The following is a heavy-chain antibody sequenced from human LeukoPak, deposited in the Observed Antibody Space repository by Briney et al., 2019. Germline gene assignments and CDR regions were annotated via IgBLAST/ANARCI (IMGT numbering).Heavy chain of an antibody. D-gene: IGHD3-22*01. CDR2: ISYDGSNK. CDR1: GFTFSSYA. Sequence: QPGRSLRLSCAASGFTFSSYAMHWVRQAPGKGLEWVAVISYDGSNKYYADSVKGRFTISRDNSKNTLYLQMNSLRAEDTAVYYCPRDPDYYDSSGYLYWGQGTLVTVSS. V-gene: IGHV3-30-3*01. J-gene: IGHJ4*02. CDR3: PRDPDYYDSSGYLY.